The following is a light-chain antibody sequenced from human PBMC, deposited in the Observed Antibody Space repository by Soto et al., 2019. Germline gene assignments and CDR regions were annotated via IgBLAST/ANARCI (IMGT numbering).Light chain of an antibody. J-gene: IGLJ2*01. V-gene: IGLV2-8*01. CDR2: EVS. CDR1: SSDVGGYNY. Sequence: QSALTQPPSASGSPGQSFTISCIGTSSDVGGYNYVSWYQQHPGKAPKLMIYEVSKRPSGVPDRFSGSKSGNTASLTVSGLQAEDEADYYCSSYAASNNLGVFGGGTKVTVL. CDR3: SSYAASNNLGV.